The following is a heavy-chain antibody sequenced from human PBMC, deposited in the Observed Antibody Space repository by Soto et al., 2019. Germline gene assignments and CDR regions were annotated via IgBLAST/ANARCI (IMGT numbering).Heavy chain of an antibody. CDR1: GFTFSSYA. D-gene: IGHD6-13*01. V-gene: IGHV3-30*04. Sequence: GGSLRLSCAASGFTFSSYAMHWVRQAPGKGLEWVAVISYDGSNKYYADSVKGRFTISRDNSKNTLYLQMNSLRAEDTAVDYCARWQQQLVKLGGAFDIWGQGTMVTVSS. CDR3: ARWQQQLVKLGGAFDI. CDR2: ISYDGSNK. J-gene: IGHJ3*02.